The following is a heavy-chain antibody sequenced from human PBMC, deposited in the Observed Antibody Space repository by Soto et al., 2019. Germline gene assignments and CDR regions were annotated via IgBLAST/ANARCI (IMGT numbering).Heavy chain of an antibody. CDR3: ARQRRALRFLEWLPYGMDV. V-gene: IGHV5-10-1*01. D-gene: IGHD3-3*01. CDR1: GYSFTSYW. J-gene: IGHJ6*02. CDR2: IDPSDSYT. Sequence: SGESLKISCKGSGYSFTSYWISWVRQMPGKGLEWMGRIDPSDSYTDHSPSFQGHVTISADKSISTAYLQWSSLKASDTAMYYCARQRRALRFLEWLPYGMDVWGQGTTVTVSS.